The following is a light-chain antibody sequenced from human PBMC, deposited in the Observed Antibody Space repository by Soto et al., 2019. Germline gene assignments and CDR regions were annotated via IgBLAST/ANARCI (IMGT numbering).Light chain of an antibody. CDR2: KAS. Sequence: DIKMTQSPSTLAASVGGGVTITCRASQSISSWLAWYQQKPGKAPKLLIYKASSLESGVPSRFSGSGSGTEFTLTISSLQPDDFATYYCQQYNSYWTFGQGTKVDIK. J-gene: IGKJ1*01. CDR3: QQYNSYWT. V-gene: IGKV1-5*03. CDR1: QSISSW.